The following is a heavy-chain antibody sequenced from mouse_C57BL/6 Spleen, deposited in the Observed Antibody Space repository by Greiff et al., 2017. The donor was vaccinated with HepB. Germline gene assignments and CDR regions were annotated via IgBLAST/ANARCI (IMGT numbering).Heavy chain of an antibody. CDR2: IYPGSGST. CDR3: ARSGEDYAMDY. Sequence: QVQLQQPGAELVKPGASVKMSCKASGYTFTSYWITWVKQRPGQGLEWIGEIYPGSGSTNYNEKFKSKATLTVDTSSSTAYMQLSSLTSEDSAVYYCARSGEDYAMDYWGQGTSVTVSS. CDR1: GYTFTSYW. J-gene: IGHJ4*01. D-gene: IGHD3-1*01. V-gene: IGHV1-55*01.